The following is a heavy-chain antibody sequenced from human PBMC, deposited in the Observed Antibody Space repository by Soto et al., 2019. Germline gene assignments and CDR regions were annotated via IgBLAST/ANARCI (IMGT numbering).Heavy chain of an antibody. Sequence: QVQLQESGPGLVKPSQTLSLTCTVSGGSISSGDYYWSWIRQPPGKGLEWMGYIYYSGSTYYNPSLKSRVTISVDSSKNQFSLKLSSVTAADTDVYYCARDGGWPSYYYYYGMDVWGQGTTLTVSS. CDR2: IYYSGST. D-gene: IGHD3-16*01. V-gene: IGHV4-30-4*01. CDR1: GGSISSGDYY. CDR3: ARDGGWPSYYYYYGMDV. J-gene: IGHJ6*02.